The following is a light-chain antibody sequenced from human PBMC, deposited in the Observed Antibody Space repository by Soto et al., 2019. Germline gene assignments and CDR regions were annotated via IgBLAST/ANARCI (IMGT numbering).Light chain of an antibody. CDR1: QSVRRY. CDR2: DAS. Sequence: EILLTQSPSTLALSPGERATLSCRASQSVRRYLAWYQQKPGQAPRLLIYDASNRATGIPARFSGSGSGTDFTLTISSLEPEDFAVYYCQQRSNWPITFGQGTRLEIK. CDR3: QQRSNWPIT. V-gene: IGKV3-11*01. J-gene: IGKJ5*01.